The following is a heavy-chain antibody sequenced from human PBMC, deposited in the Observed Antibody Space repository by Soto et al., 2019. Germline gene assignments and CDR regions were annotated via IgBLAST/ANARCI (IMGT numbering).Heavy chain of an antibody. J-gene: IGHJ4*02. V-gene: IGHV4-39*01. CDR2: IYYSGST. CDR1: GGSISSSSYY. CDR3: VTGYSSGWYGKFGDY. Sequence: SETLSLTCTVSGGSISSSSYYWGWIRQPPGKGLEWIGSIYYSGSTYYNPSLKSRVTISVDTSKNQFSLKPSSVTAADTAVYYCVTGYSSGWYGKFGDYWGQGTLVTVSS. D-gene: IGHD6-19*01.